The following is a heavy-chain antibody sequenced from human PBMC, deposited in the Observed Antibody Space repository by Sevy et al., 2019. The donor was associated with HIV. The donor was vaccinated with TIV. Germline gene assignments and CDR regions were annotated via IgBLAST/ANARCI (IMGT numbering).Heavy chain of an antibody. CDR3: VPHYYDSGGYYFGAEYFQH. CDR1: GFTFSSYS. J-gene: IGHJ1*01. CDR2: ISSSSSTI. D-gene: IGHD3-22*01. Sequence: GGSLRLSCAASGFTFSSYSMNWVRQAPGKGLEWVSYISSSSSTIYYAKSVKGRFTISRDNAKNSLYRQMNSLRDEDTAVYYCVPHYYDSGGYYFGAEYFQHWGQGTLVTVSS. V-gene: IGHV3-48*02.